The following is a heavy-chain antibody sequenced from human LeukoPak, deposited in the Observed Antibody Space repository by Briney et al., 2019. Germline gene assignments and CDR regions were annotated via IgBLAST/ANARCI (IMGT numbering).Heavy chain of an antibody. CDR1: GFTFSSYA. CDR2: ISYDGSNK. Sequence: PGRSLRLSCAASGFTFSSYAMHWVRQAPGKGLEWVAVISYDGSNKYYADSVKGRFTISRDNSKNTLYLQMNSLRAEDTAVYYCARYRDGDYFDYWGQGILVTVSS. CDR3: ARYRDGDYFDY. D-gene: IGHD4-17*01. J-gene: IGHJ4*02. V-gene: IGHV3-30-3*01.